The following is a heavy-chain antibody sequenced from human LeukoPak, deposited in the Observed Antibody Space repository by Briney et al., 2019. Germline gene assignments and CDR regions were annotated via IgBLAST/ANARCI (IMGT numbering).Heavy chain of an antibody. Sequence: GGSLRLSCAASGFTFSSYWMHWVRQAPGRGLVWVSRIYSDGSSYTADSVKGRFTISRDNAKDTLYLQMNSLRVEDTAVYYCARGGGIYGLWDYWGQGTLVTVSS. D-gene: IGHD1-26*01. J-gene: IGHJ4*02. CDR1: GFTFSSYW. CDR3: ARGGGIYGLWDY. V-gene: IGHV3-74*03. CDR2: IYSDGSSY.